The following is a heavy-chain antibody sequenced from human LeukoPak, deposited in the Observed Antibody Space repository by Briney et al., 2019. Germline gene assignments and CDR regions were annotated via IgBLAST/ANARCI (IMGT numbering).Heavy chain of an antibody. CDR1: GGTFSSYA. D-gene: IGHD3-22*01. CDR2: ISAYNGNT. J-gene: IGHJ4*02. V-gene: IGHV1-18*01. Sequence: ASVKVSCKAAGGTFSSYAISWVRQARGQGLEWMGWISAYNGNTNYAQKLQGRVTMTTDTSTSTACMELRSLRSDDTAVYYCARVAENLDYYDSSGYPYYFDYWGQGTLVTVSS. CDR3: ARVAENLDYYDSSGYPYYFDY.